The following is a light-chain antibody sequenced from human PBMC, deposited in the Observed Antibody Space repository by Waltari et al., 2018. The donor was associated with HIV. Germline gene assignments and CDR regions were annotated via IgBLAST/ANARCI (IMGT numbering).Light chain of an antibody. CDR1: NIGS. CDR2: DNG. Sequence: SYVLTQPPSVSVAPGQTASIPCGGNNIGSGHWHQQKPGQPPVMVVYDNGGRPSGIPERFSGSNSGNTATLTISGVEAGDDADYYCQVWDSNADHLVVFGGGTKLTV. CDR3: QVWDSNADHLVV. J-gene: IGLJ2*01. V-gene: IGLV3-21*02.